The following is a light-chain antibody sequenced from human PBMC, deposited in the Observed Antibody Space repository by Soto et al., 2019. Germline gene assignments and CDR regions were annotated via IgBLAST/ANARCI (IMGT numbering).Light chain of an antibody. V-gene: IGKV4-1*01. CDR3: QQYYSTPLT. CDR2: WAS. Sequence: DIVMTQSPDSLAVSLGERATINCKSSQSVLYSSNNKXYLAWYQQKPGQPPKLLIYWASTRESGVPDRFSGSGSGTDFTLTISSLQAEDVAVYYCQQYYSTPLTFGGGTKVEIK. J-gene: IGKJ4*01. CDR1: QSVLYSSNNKXY.